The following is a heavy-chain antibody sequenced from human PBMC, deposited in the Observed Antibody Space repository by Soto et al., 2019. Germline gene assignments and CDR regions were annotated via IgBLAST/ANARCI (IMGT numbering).Heavy chain of an antibody. V-gene: IGHV1-8*01. J-gene: IGHJ5*02. D-gene: IGHD2-15*01. CDR3: ARVSLTYCSGGSCQEFDP. CDR2: MNPNSGNT. Sequence: GASVKVSCKASGYTLTRYGINWVRQGTGQRLEWMGWMNPNSGNTGYAQKFQGRVTMTRNTSISTAYMELSSLRSEDTAVYYCARVSLTYCSGGSCQEFDPWGQGTLVTVSS. CDR1: GYTLTRYG.